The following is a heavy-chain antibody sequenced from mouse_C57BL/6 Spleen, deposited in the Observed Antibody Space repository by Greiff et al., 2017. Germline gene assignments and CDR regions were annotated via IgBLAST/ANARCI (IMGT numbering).Heavy chain of an antibody. CDR2: INPSNGGT. D-gene: IGHD2-4*01. CDR1: GYTFTSYW. CDR3: ARWDYESAMDY. Sequence: QVQLQQPGPELVKPGASVKLSCKASGYTFTSYWMHWVKQRTGQGLEWIGNINPSNGGTSYNEKFKSKATLTVDKYASTAYMQLSSLTSEVCAVYYCARWDYESAMDYWGQGTSVTVSA. V-gene: IGHV1-53*01. J-gene: IGHJ4*01.